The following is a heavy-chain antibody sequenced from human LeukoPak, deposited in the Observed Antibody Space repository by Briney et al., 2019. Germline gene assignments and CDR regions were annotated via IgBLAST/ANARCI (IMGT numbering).Heavy chain of an antibody. Sequence: SETLSLTCTVSGGSISSSSYYWGWVRQPPGKGPEWIGTIYYSGSTYYNPSLKSRVTISVDTSKNHFSLKLSSVTAADTAVYFCAGPYVYSDTWGAFHIWGQGTMVTVSS. CDR2: IYYSGST. CDR3: AGPYVYSDTWGAFHI. D-gene: IGHD3-16*01. V-gene: IGHV4-39*07. CDR1: GGSISSSSYY. J-gene: IGHJ3*02.